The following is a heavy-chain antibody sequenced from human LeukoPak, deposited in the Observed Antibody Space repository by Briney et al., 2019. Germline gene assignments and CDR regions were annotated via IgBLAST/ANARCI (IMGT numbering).Heavy chain of an antibody. J-gene: IGHJ6*02. Sequence: GGSLRLSCAASGFTFSSYAMHWVRQAPGKGLEWVAVISYDGSNKYYADSVKGRFTISRDNSKNTLYLQMNSLRAEDTAVYYCARDRLERDYYYYYGMDVWGQGTTATVSS. D-gene: IGHD6-6*01. CDR1: GFTFSSYA. CDR2: ISYDGSNK. V-gene: IGHV3-30-3*01. CDR3: ARDRLERDYYYYYGMDV.